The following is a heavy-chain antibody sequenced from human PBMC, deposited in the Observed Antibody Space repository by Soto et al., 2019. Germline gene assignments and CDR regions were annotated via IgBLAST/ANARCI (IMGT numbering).Heavy chain of an antibody. CDR3: ARGSSTVRGVTITVTNFDY. J-gene: IGHJ4*02. D-gene: IGHD3-10*01. CDR2: ISSSSSDT. V-gene: IGHV3-11*06. CDR1: GFNFNDYY. Sequence: QVHLVESGGGLVKPGGSLRISCAGSGFNFNDYYMNLIRQTPGKGLEWISYISSSSSDTKYADSVKGRFTISRNNANKSLSLEMHSLRAEDTAVYFCARGSSTVRGVTITVTNFDYWGQGTLVTVSS.